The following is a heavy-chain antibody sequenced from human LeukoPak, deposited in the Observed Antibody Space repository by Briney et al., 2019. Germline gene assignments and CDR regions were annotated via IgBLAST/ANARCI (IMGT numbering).Heavy chain of an antibody. Sequence: SETLSLTCTVSGGSISSGSYYWSWIRQPAGKGLEWIGRIYTSGSTNYNPSLKSRVTISVDTSKNQFSLKLSSVTAADTAVYYCARHPNLVWLPIDYWGQGTLVTVSS. D-gene: IGHD6-6*01. J-gene: IGHJ4*02. CDR1: GGSISSGSYY. CDR2: IYTSGST. CDR3: ARHPNLVWLPIDY. V-gene: IGHV4-61*02.